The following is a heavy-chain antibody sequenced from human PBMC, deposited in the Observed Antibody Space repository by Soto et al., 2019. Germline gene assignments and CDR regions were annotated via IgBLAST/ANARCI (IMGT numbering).Heavy chain of an antibody. CDR2: ISAYNGNT. V-gene: IGHV1-18*01. J-gene: IGHJ4*02. Sequence: QVQLVQSGAEVKKPGASVKVSCKASGYTFTSYGISWVRQAPGQGLEWMGWISAYNGNTKYAQKLQGRVTMTTDTSPSTAEMELRSLISEDTAVYYCGRDLAVALIDDWGQGTLVTVSS. CDR3: GRDLAVALIDD. D-gene: IGHD6-19*01. CDR1: GYTFTSYG.